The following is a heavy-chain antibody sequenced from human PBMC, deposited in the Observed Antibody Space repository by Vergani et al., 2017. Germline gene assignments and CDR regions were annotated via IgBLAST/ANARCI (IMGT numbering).Heavy chain of an antibody. V-gene: IGHV4-59*01. Sequence: QVQLQESGPGLVKPSETLSLTCTVSGGSISSYYWSWIRQPPGKGLEWIGYIYYSGSTNYNPSLKSRVTISVDTSKNQFSLKLSSVTAADTAVYYCARHGVVVPAAAHYFDYWGQGTLVTVSS. CDR3: ARHGVVVPAAAHYFDY. CDR2: IYYSGST. CDR1: GGSISSYY. J-gene: IGHJ4*02. D-gene: IGHD2-2*01.